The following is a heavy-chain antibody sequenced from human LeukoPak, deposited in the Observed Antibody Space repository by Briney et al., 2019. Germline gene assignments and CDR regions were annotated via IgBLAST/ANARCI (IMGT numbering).Heavy chain of an antibody. CDR2: IGTVADT. CDR3: ARAWGGRGRSWGALDF. V-gene: IGHV3-13*01. J-gene: IGHJ4*02. CDR1: GFNFNNYD. Sequence: PGGSLRLSCAASGFNFNNYDFHWVRQVAGKRLEWVADIGTVADTFYPDSVMGRFTISRENAKNSFYLQMNSLRAGDTAVYYCARAWGGRGRSWGALDFWGQGILVTVSS. D-gene: IGHD3-16*01.